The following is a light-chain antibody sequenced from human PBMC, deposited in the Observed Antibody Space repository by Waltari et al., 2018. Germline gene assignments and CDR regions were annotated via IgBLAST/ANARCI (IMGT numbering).Light chain of an antibody. CDR3: QQYTSFTLT. V-gene: IGKV1-5*03. CDR1: QSISTW. J-gene: IGKJ4*01. CDR2: KAS. Sequence: DIQMTQSPSTLSASVGDRVTITCRASQSISTWLAWYQQKPGKAPKLLIYKASDVESGVPSRFSGSGSGTEFTLTISSLQPDDSATYYCQQYTSFTLTFGGGTKVEIK.